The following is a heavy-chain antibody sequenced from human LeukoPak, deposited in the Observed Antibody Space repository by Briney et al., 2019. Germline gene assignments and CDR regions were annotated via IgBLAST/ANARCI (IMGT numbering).Heavy chain of an antibody. D-gene: IGHD4-17*01. CDR3: ARSTTGGFILDY. Sequence: ASVKVSCKASGYTFTSYYMHWVRQAPGQGLEWMGIINPSGGSTSYAQKFQGRVTMTRDMSTSTVYMELSSLRSEDTAVYYCARSTTGGFILDYWGQGTLVTVSS. J-gene: IGHJ4*02. CDR1: GYTFTSYY. V-gene: IGHV1-46*01. CDR2: INPSGGST.